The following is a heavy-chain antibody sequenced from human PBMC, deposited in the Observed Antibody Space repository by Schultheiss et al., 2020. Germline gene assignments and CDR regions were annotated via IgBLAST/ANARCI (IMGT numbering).Heavy chain of an antibody. CDR3: ASSPRITIFGVVMTYRHYMDV. Sequence: GGSLRLSCAASGFTVSSNYMSWVRQAPGKGLEWVSVIYSGGSTYYADSVKGRFTISRDNSKNTLYLQMNSLRAEDTAVYYCASSPRITIFGVVMTYRHYMDVWGKGTTVTVSS. V-gene: IGHV3-53*01. J-gene: IGHJ6*03. D-gene: IGHD3-3*01. CDR2: IYSGGST. CDR1: GFTVSSNY.